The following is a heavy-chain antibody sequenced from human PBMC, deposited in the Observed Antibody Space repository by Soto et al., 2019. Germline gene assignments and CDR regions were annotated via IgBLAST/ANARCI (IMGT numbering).Heavy chain of an antibody. D-gene: IGHD5-18*01. CDR3: ARDPSPQLWFSHFDY. V-gene: IGHV3-21*01. CDR2: ISSSSSYI. CDR1: GFTFSSYS. J-gene: IGHJ4*02. Sequence: GGSLRLSCAASGFTFSSYSMNWVRQAPGKGLEWVSSISSSSSYIYYADSVKGRFTISRDNAKNSLYLQMNSLRAEDTAVYYCARDPSPQLWFSHFDYWGQGTLVTVSS.